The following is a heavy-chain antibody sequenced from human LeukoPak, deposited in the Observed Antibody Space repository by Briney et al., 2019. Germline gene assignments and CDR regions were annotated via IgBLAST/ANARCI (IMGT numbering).Heavy chain of an antibody. CDR3: ARHDPDILTGLGYFDL. J-gene: IGHJ2*01. CDR1: GGSISSSSYY. Sequence: SETLSLTCTISGGSISSSSYYWGWIRQPPGKGLEWIGSIYYSGGTYYNPSLKSRVTISVDTSKNQFSLKLSSVTAADTAVYYCARHDPDILTGLGYFDLWGRGTLVTVSS. CDR2: IYYSGGT. D-gene: IGHD3-9*01. V-gene: IGHV4-39*01.